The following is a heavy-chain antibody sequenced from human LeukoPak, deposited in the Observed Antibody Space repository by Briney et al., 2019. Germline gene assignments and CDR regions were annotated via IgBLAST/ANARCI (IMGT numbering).Heavy chain of an antibody. D-gene: IGHD5-18*01. CDR1: GGSISSYY. V-gene: IGHV4-59*01. J-gene: IGHJ4*02. CDR3: ARARGYSYGYFYFDY. Sequence: SEPLSLTCTVSGGSISSYYWSWIRQPPGKGLEWIGYIYYSGSTNYNPSLKSRVTISVDTSKNQFSLELSSVTAADTAVYYCARARGYSYGYFYFDYWGQGTLVTVSS. CDR2: IYYSGST.